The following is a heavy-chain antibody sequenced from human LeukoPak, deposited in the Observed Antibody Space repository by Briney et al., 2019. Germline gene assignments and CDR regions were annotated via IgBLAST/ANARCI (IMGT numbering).Heavy chain of an antibody. Sequence: GESLKISFKGSGXSFTSYWIGWVRQMPGKGLEWMGIIYPGDSNTRYSPSFQGQVTMSADKSISTAYLQWSSLKASDTAMYYCARVYSTSSQGDYWGQGILVTVSS. V-gene: IGHV5-51*01. CDR2: IYPGDSNT. CDR1: GXSFTSYW. D-gene: IGHD5-18*01. J-gene: IGHJ4*02. CDR3: ARVYSTSSQGDY.